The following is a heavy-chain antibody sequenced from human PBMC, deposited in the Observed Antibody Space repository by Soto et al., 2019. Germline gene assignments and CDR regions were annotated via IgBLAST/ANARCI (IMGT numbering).Heavy chain of an antibody. D-gene: IGHD5-12*01. V-gene: IGHV4-61*08. J-gene: IGHJ5*02. CDR2: IYYSGST. Sequence: PSETLSLTCAVSGGSISSGGYSWSWIRQPPGKGLEWIGYIYYSGSTNYNPSLKSRVTISVDTSKNQFSLKLSSVTAADTAVYYCARVSDSGYDNDWFDPWGQGTLVTVSS. CDR3: ARVSDSGYDNDWFDP. CDR1: GGSISSGGYS.